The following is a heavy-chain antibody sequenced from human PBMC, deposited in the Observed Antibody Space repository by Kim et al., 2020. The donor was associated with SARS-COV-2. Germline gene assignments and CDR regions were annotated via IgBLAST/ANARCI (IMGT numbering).Heavy chain of an antibody. Sequence: GGSLRLSCAASGFTVSSNYMSWVRQAPGKGLEWVSVIYSGGSTYYADSVKGRFTISRDNSKNTLYLQMNSLRAEDTAVYYCARVRYYYYGMDVWGQGTTVTVSS. J-gene: IGHJ6*02. CDR3: ARVRYYYYGMDV. CDR2: IYSGGST. CDR1: GFTVSSNY. V-gene: IGHV3-53*01.